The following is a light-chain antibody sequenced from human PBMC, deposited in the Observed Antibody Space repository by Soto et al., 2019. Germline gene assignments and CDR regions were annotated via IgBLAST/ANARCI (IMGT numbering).Light chain of an antibody. V-gene: IGLV2-23*01. Sequence: QSALTQPASVSGSPGQSITISCTGSSSAVGSYRFVSWYQHHPGKVPKLIIYEGGKRSSGVSNRFSGSEPGNTASLTISGLQAEDEADYYCGSSAPSRTFVFGTGTKLTVL. J-gene: IGLJ1*01. CDR2: EGG. CDR3: GSSAPSRTFV. CDR1: SSAVGSYRF.